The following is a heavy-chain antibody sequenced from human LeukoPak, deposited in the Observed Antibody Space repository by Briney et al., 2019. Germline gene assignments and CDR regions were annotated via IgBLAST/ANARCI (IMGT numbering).Heavy chain of an antibody. CDR1: GGSISSGSYY. V-gene: IGHV4-61*02. Sequence: SQTLSLTCTVSGGSISSGSYYWSWIRQPAGKGLEWIGRMYTSGSTNYNPSLKSRATISVDTSKNQFSLKLSSVTAADTAVYYCVKKGQADDDGKPDWGQGTLVTVSS. J-gene: IGHJ4*02. CDR3: VKKGQADDDGKPD. CDR2: MYTSGST. D-gene: IGHD1-1*01.